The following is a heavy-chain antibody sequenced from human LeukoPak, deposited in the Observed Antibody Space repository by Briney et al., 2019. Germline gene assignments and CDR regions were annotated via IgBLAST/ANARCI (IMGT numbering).Heavy chain of an antibody. J-gene: IGHJ4*02. Sequence: PSETLSLTCAVYGGSFSGYYWSWIRQPPGKGLEWVGEINHSGSTNYNPSLKSRITVSVDTSKNQFSPKLSSVTAADTAVYFCARRMTTVTEWGQGTLVTVSS. CDR1: GGSFSGYY. CDR2: INHSGST. CDR3: ARRMTTVTE. D-gene: IGHD4-17*01. V-gene: IGHV4-34*01.